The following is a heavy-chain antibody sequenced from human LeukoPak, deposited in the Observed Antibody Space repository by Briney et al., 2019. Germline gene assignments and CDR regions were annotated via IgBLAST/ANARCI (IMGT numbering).Heavy chain of an antibody. Sequence: AGGSLRLSCAASGFTVSSNYMNWVRQAPGKGLEWVSVIYSGGSTYYADSVKGRFTISRDNSKNTLYLQMNSLRAEDTAVYYCARGRITMVRGVIILTEYYFDYWGQGTLVTVSS. CDR3: ARGRITMVRGVIILTEYYFDY. CDR2: IYSGGST. V-gene: IGHV3-53*01. J-gene: IGHJ4*02. CDR1: GFTVSSNY. D-gene: IGHD3-10*01.